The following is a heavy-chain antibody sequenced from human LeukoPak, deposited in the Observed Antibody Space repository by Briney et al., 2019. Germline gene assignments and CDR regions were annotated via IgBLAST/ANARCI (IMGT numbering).Heavy chain of an antibody. CDR2: IISRSDYI. CDR1: GFTFSRYT. V-gene: IGHV3-21*01. CDR3: AREGSGLGYFDY. D-gene: IGHD3-3*01. J-gene: IGHJ4*02. Sequence: GGSLRLSCTASGFTFSRYTMHWVRQAPGKGLEWVSSIISRSDYIYDADSVKGRFTISRDNAKNSLYLQMNGLRAEDTAVYYCAREGSGLGYFDYWGQGTLVTVSS.